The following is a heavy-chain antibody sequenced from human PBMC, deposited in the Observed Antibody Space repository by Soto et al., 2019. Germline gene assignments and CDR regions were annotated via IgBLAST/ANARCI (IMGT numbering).Heavy chain of an antibody. V-gene: IGHV1-58*01. Sequence: MQLVQSGPEVKKPGTSVKVSCKASGFTFSTSAVQRVRQARGQRPEWMGWIVGGSGNTNYAQNSQERVIITRDMSTSTVYMELSSLRSDDTAVYFCAARRSGLYAMDVWGQGTTVTVSS. CDR2: IVGGSGNT. J-gene: IGHJ6*02. CDR1: GFTFSTSA. CDR3: AARRSGLYAMDV. D-gene: IGHD1-26*01.